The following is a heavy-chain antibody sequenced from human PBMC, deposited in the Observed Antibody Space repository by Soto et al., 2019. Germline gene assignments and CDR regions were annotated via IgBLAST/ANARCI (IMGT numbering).Heavy chain of an antibody. D-gene: IGHD6-13*01. J-gene: IGHJ4*02. CDR2: ISYGGDNK. Sequence: QVQLVESGGGVVQPGRSLRLSCAASGFIFSDYAMHWVRQAPGKGLEGVAVISYGGDNKYYADSVRGRFAISRDNLKNTLDLQMNSLNPEDTAMYHCAKARHSTSWYGLEADFWGQGTLVPVSS. CDR1: GFIFSDYA. V-gene: IGHV3-30*09. CDR3: AKARHSTSWYGLEADF.